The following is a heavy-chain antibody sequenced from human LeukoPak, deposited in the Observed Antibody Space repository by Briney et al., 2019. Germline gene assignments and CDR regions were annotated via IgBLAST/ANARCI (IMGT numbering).Heavy chain of an antibody. D-gene: IGHD3-3*01. CDR3: ARHGKYDFWSGYSNYFDY. CDR2: MYSNGST. Sequence: PSETLSLTCTVSGGSLSSRSYYWGWLRQPPGRGREGVGTMYSNGSTYNTPSLKSRTTISIDTSKIQFSLKLSSVTAADTAVYSCARHGKYDFWSGYSNYFDYWGQGTLVTVSS. J-gene: IGHJ4*02. CDR1: GGSLSSRSYY. V-gene: IGHV4-39*01.